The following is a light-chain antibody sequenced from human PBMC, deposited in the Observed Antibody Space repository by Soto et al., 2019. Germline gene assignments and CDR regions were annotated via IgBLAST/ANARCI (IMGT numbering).Light chain of an antibody. CDR3: QQTDSFPIT. CDR2: AAS. CDR1: QGISSY. V-gene: IGKV1-9*01. J-gene: IGKJ5*01. Sequence: IQLTQSPSSLSASVGDRVTITCRASQGISSYLAWYQQKPGKAPKLLIYAASTLQSGVPSRFSGSGSGTHFTLTISSLQPEDFGTYYCQQTDSFPITFGQGTRLEI.